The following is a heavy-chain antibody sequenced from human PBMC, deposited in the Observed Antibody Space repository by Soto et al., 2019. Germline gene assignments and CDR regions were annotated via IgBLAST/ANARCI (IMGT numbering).Heavy chain of an antibody. D-gene: IGHD3-16*01. J-gene: IGHJ4*02. Sequence: QITLKESGHTLVKPTQTLTLTCTFSGFSLSTSGVGVGWIRQPPGKALEWLALIYWDDDKRYSPSLKSRLTITKDTSKNQVVLIMTNVDPVDTATYYCALRRRGSYFDYWGQGTLVTVSS. CDR1: GFSLSTSGVG. V-gene: IGHV2-5*02. CDR3: ALRRRGSYFDY. CDR2: IYWDDDK.